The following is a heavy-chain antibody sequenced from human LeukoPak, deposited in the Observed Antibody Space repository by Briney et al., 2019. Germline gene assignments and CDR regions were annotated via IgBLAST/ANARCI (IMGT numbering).Heavy chain of an antibody. D-gene: IGHD6-6*01. CDR2: ISGSGGST. CDR3: ARDSSSPGYYFDY. J-gene: IGHJ4*02. Sequence: GGSLRLSCAASGFTFSSYAMSWVRQAPGKGLEWVSAISGSGGSTYYAGSVKGRFTISRDNSKNTLYLQMNSLRAEDTAVYYCARDSSSPGYYFDYWGQGTLVTVSS. CDR1: GFTFSSYA. V-gene: IGHV3-23*01.